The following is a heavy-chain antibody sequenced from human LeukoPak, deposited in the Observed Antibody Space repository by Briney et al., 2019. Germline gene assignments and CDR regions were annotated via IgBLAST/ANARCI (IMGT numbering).Heavy chain of an antibody. Sequence: GGSLRLSCAASGFTFSSYSMNWVRQAPGKGLEWVSSISSSSSYIYYADSVKGRFTISRDNAKNSLYLQMNSLRAGDTAVYYCARGPATGVQDYWGQGTLVTVSS. V-gene: IGHV3-21*01. J-gene: IGHJ4*02. CDR1: GFTFSSYS. CDR3: ARGPATGVQDY. CDR2: ISSSSSYI. D-gene: IGHD7-27*01.